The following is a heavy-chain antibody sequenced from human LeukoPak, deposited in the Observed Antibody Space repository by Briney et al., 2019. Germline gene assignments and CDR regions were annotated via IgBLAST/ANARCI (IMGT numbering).Heavy chain of an antibody. CDR2: ISGSGGST. Sequence: GGSLRLSCAASGLTFSTYAMTWVRQAPGKGLEWVSAISGSGGSTYYADSVKGRFTISRDNAKNSLYLQMNSLRAEDTAVYYCTGDFWSGDYFDDWGQGTLVTVSS. CDR3: TGDFWSGDYFDD. D-gene: IGHD3-3*01. V-gene: IGHV3-23*01. J-gene: IGHJ4*02. CDR1: GLTFSTYA.